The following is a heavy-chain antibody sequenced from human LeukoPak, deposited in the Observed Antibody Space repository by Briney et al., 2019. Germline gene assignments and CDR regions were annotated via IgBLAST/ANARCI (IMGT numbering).Heavy chain of an antibody. CDR2: IYYSGST. J-gene: IGHJ4*02. CDR3: ARASHLYDILTGYVFDY. CDR1: GGSITSNSYY. Sequence: SETLSLTCTVSGGSITSNSYYWGWIRQPPGKGLEWIGYIYYSGSTNYNPSLKSRVTISVDTSKNQFSLKLSSVTAADTAVYYCARASHLYDILTGYVFDYWGQGTLVTVSS. D-gene: IGHD3-9*01. V-gene: IGHV4-61*05.